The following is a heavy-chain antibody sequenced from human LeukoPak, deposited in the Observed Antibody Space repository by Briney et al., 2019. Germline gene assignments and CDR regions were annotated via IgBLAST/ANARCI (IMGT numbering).Heavy chain of an antibody. CDR3: AKGSDGLDV. CDR2: ISGSGGST. Sequence: GGSLRLSCAASGFTFSSSAMSWVRQAPGKGLEWVSAISGSGGSTYYADSVKGRFTISRDNSKSTLYLQMNNLRAEDTAVYYRAKGSDGLDVWGQGTTVTVSS. V-gene: IGHV3-23*01. CDR1: GFTFSSSA. D-gene: IGHD3-3*01. J-gene: IGHJ6*02.